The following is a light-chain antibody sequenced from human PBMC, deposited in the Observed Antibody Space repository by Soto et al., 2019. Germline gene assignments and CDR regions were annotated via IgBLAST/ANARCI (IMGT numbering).Light chain of an antibody. Sequence: DIQMTQSPSTLSASVGDRVTITCRASQSISNWLAWYQQKPGKAPKLLIYDASSLESGVPSRFSGSRSGTEFTLTINNLQPDDFATYYCQQYNTFSPYTFGQGTKLEIK. V-gene: IGKV1-5*01. J-gene: IGKJ2*01. CDR1: QSISNW. CDR3: QQYNTFSPYT. CDR2: DAS.